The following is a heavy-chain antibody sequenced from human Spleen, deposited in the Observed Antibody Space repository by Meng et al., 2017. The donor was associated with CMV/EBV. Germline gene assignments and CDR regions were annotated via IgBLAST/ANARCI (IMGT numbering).Heavy chain of an antibody. V-gene: IGHV3-23*03. J-gene: IGHJ4*02. CDR1: GFTFSSYA. Sequence: GESLKISCAASGFTFSSYAMSWVRQAPGKGLEWVSLVYSARTTFYAGNTFYADSVKGRFTISRDNSKNTLYLEMDSLRPEDTAVYYCAKDAAFLAGHCDYWGQGALVTVSS. CDR2: VYSARTTFYAGNT. D-gene: IGHD2/OR15-2a*01. CDR3: AKDAAFLAGHCDY.